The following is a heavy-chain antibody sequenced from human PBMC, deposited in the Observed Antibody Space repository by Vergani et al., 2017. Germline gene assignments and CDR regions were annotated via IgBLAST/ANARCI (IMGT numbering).Heavy chain of an antibody. CDR3: ARAPTNYDFWSGYYSTEPIVAFDI. J-gene: IGHJ3*02. D-gene: IGHD3-3*01. CDR1: GYTFTGYY. Sequence: QVQLVQSGAEVKKPGASVKVSCKASGYTFTGYYMHWVRQAPGQGLEWMGWINPNSGGTNYAQKFQGRVTMTRDTSISTAYMELSRLRSDDTAVYYCARAPTNYDFWSGYYSTEPIVAFDIWGQGTMVTVSS. V-gene: IGHV1-2*02. CDR2: INPNSGGT.